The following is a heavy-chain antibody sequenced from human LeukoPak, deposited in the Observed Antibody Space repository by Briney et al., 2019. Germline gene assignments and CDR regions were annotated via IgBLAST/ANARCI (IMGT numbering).Heavy chain of an antibody. V-gene: IGHV1-2*04. J-gene: IGHJ4*02. CDR3: AGVTTRGVINYFDY. Sequence: ASVKVSCKASGYTFTGYYMHWVRQAPGQGLEWMGWINPNSGGTNYAQKFQGWVTMTRDTSISTAYMELSRLRSDDTAVYYCAGVTTRGVINYFDYWGQGTLVTVSS. D-gene: IGHD3-10*01. CDR2: INPNSGGT. CDR1: GYTFTGYY.